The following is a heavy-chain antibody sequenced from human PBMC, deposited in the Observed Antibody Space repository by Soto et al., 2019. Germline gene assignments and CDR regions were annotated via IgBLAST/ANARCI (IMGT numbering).Heavy chain of an antibody. Sequence: GGSLRLSCAASGFTFSSYAMSWVRQAPGKGLEWVSAISGSGGSTYYADSVKGRFTISRDNSKNTLYLQMNSLRAEDTAVYYCAKGYYDSSGYYENYFDYWGQGTLVTVS. D-gene: IGHD3-22*01. J-gene: IGHJ4*02. V-gene: IGHV3-23*01. CDR1: GFTFSSYA. CDR3: AKGYYDSSGYYENYFDY. CDR2: ISGSGGST.